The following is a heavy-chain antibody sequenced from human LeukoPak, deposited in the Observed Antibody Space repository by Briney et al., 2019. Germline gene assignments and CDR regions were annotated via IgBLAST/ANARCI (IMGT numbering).Heavy chain of an antibody. Sequence: GGSLRLSCAASGFTFSSYSMNWVRQAPGKGLEWVSSISSSSSSSYIYYADSVKGRFTISRDNAKNSLYLQMNSLRAEDTAVYYCAREDYGDYVPDYWGQGTLVTVSS. J-gene: IGHJ4*02. D-gene: IGHD4-17*01. CDR1: GFTFSSYS. CDR2: ISSSSSSSYI. CDR3: AREDYGDYVPDY. V-gene: IGHV3-21*01.